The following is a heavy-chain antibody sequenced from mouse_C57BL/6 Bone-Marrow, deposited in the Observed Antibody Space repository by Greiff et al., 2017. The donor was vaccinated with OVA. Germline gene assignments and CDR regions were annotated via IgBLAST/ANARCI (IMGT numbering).Heavy chain of an antibody. Sequence: EVKLVESGAGLVKPGGSLKLSCAASGFTFSSYAMSWVRQTPEKRLEWVAYISSGGDYIYYADTVKGRFTISRDNARNTLYLQMSSLKSEDTAMYYCTRNYGSSYAMDYWGQGTSVTVSS. CDR1: GFTFSSYA. V-gene: IGHV5-9-1*02. CDR3: TRNYGSSYAMDY. D-gene: IGHD1-1*01. J-gene: IGHJ4*01. CDR2: ISSGGDYI.